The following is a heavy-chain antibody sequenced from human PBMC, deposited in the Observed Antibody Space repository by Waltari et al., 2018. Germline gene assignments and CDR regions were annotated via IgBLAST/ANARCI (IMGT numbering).Heavy chain of an antibody. Sequence: QVQLVESGGGLVNPGGSLRLSCAASGFTFSDYYMTWIRQAPGKGLVLFAYISSRDNIGYHADSVIGRFTISRDNAKKSLYLQMKSLRAEDTAVYFCARAREQNYGFWSGYSFYFDHWGQGALVTVSS. CDR3: ARAREQNYGFWSGYSFYFDH. J-gene: IGHJ4*02. D-gene: IGHD3-3*01. CDR2: ISSRDNIG. V-gene: IGHV3-11*01. CDR1: GFTFSDYY.